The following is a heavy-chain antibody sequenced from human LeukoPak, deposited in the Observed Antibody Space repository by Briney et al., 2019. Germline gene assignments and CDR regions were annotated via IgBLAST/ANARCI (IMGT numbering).Heavy chain of an antibody. CDR3: ARLIVGIAVVGADY. V-gene: IGHV3-48*03. J-gene: IGHJ4*02. D-gene: IGHD6-19*01. Sequence: GGSLRLSCAASGFTFSSYEMNWVPQAPGKGLEWVSYISSSGSTIYYADSVKGRFTISRDNAKNSLYLQMNSLRAEDTAVYYCARLIVGIAVVGADYWGQGTLVTVSS. CDR1: GFTFSSYE. CDR2: ISSSGSTI.